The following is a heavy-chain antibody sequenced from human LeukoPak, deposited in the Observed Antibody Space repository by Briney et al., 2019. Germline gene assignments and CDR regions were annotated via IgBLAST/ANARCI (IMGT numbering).Heavy chain of an antibody. CDR2: INHSGST. J-gene: IGHJ4*02. Sequence: SETLSLTCAVYGGSFSGYYWSWIRQPPGKGLEWIGEINHSGSTNYNPSLKGRVTISVDTSKNQFSLKLSSVTAADTAVYYCARVVVVTAAIDYWGQGTLVTVSS. CDR3: ARVVVVTAAIDY. V-gene: IGHV4-34*01. D-gene: IGHD2-21*02. CDR1: GGSFSGYY.